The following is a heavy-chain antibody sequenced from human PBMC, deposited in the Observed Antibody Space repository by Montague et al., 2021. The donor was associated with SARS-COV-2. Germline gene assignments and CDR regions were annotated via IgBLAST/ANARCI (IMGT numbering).Heavy chain of an antibody. J-gene: IGHJ4*02. CDR3: ARHAGKRITIFGVVKGQYSFDY. D-gene: IGHD3-3*01. Sequence: SETLSLTCTVSSGSISSSTYFWGWIRQPPGKGLEWIGSIYYSGSTYYNPSLKSRITISVDTSKNQFSLKLSSVTAADTAVYYCARHAGKRITIFGVVKGQYSFDYWGQGTLVTVSS. V-gene: IGHV4-39*01. CDR1: SGSISSSTYF. CDR2: IYYSGST.